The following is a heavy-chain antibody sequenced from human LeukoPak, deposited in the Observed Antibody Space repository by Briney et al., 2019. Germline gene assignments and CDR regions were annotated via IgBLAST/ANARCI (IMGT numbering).Heavy chain of an antibody. CDR1: GYTFTSYY. D-gene: IGHD6-13*01. CDR2: INPSGGST. Sequence: ASVTVSCKASGYTFTSYYMHWVRQAPGQGLEWMGIINPSGGSTSYAQKFQGRVTMTRDTSTSTVYMELSSLRSEDTAVYYCAALAAAADFDYWGQGTLVTVSS. CDR3: AALAAAADFDY. V-gene: IGHV1-46*01. J-gene: IGHJ4*02.